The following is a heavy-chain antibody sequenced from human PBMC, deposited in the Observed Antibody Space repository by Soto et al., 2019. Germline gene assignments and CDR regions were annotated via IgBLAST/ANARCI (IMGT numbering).Heavy chain of an antibody. CDR3: ARAHMVRGVIPFDY. CDR2: IIPILGIA. J-gene: IGHJ4*02. D-gene: IGHD3-10*01. Sequence: QVQLVQSGAEVKKPGSSVKVSCKATGGTFSSYTISWVRQAPRQGLEWMGRIIPILGIANYAQKFQGRVTITADKSTSTAYMELSSLRSEDTAVYYCARAHMVRGVIPFDYWGQGTLVTVSS. V-gene: IGHV1-69*02. CDR1: GGTFSSYT.